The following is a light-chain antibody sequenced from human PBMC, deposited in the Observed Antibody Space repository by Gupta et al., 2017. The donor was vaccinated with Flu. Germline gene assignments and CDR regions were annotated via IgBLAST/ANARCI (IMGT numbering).Light chain of an antibody. J-gene: IGLJ2*01. CDR1: SSDVGGYNY. CDR2: EVS. CDR3: SSYTSSSSVI. Sequence: QPASVSGSPGQSITISCTGTSSDVGGYNYVSWYQQHPGKAPKLMIYEVSNRPSGVTNRFSGSKSGNTASLTISGLQAEDEADYYCSSYTSSSSVIFGGGTKLTGL. V-gene: IGLV2-14*01.